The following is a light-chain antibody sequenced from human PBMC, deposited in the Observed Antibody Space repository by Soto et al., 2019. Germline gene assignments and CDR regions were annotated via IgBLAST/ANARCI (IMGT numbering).Light chain of an antibody. CDR2: DAS. V-gene: IGKV3-11*01. CDR3: QQRSNWPTIT. J-gene: IGKJ5*01. Sequence: EIVLTQSPATLSLSPGERATLSCRASQSVGSYLAWYQQKPGQAPRPLIYDASNRATGLPARFSGSGSGTDFTLTISSLEPEDFAVYYCQQRSNWPTITFGQGTRLEIK. CDR1: QSVGSY.